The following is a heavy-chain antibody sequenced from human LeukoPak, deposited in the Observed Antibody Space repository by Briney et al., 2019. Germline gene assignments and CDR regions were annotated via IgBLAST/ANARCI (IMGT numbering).Heavy chain of an antibody. CDR2: FNHNWGA. V-gene: IGHV4-34*01. CDR3: AASLWFGIYPDY. J-gene: IGHJ4*02. Sequence: SETLSLTFAVYGGSFSGHYWTRFRQPPGEGLEWIGEFNHNWGAKYNPSLKSRVTISVDTSKNHLSLSLNSVTAADTAVYYCAASLWFGIYPDYWGQGSLVTVSS. CDR1: GGSFSGHY. D-gene: IGHD3-10*01.